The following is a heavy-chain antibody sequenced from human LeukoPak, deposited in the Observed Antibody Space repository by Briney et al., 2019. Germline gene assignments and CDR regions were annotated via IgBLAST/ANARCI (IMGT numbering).Heavy chain of an antibody. D-gene: IGHD3-22*01. CDR2: INHSGST. J-gene: IGHJ4*02. V-gene: IGHV4-34*01. CDR3: ARRYYYDSSGYYPVYFDY. CDR1: GGSFSGYY. Sequence: SETLSLTCAVYGGSFSGYYWSWIRQPPGKGLEWIGEINHSGSTNYNPSLKSRVTMSVDTSKNQFSLKLSSVTAADTAVYYCARRYYYDSSGYYPVYFDYWGQGTLVTVSS.